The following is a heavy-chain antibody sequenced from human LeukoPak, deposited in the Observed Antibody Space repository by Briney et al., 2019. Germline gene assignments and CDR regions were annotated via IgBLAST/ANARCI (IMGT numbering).Heavy chain of an antibody. CDR2: IKQDGSEK. V-gene: IGHV3-7*01. Sequence: GGSLRLSCAASGFSVSNNYMNWVRQAPGKGLEWVANIKQDGSEKYYVDSVKGRFTISRDNAKNSLYLQMNSLRAEDTAVYYCARDYGDYFDYWGQGTLVTVSS. CDR1: GFSVSNNY. J-gene: IGHJ4*02. CDR3: ARDYGDYFDY. D-gene: IGHD4-17*01.